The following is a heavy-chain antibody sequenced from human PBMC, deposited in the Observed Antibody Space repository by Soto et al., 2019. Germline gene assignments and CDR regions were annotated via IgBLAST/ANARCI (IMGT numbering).Heavy chain of an antibody. D-gene: IGHD5-18*01. Sequence: GESLKISCKGSGYSFISYWIAWVRQRPGKGLEWMGRIFPSDSDTRYSPSFEGQVTISADKSTSTAFLQWSSLKASDTAKYYCARRPEGQQREDFDHWGQGTLVTVSS. CDR2: IFPSDSDT. CDR1: GYSFISYW. CDR3: ARRPEGQQREDFDH. J-gene: IGHJ4*02. V-gene: IGHV5-51*01.